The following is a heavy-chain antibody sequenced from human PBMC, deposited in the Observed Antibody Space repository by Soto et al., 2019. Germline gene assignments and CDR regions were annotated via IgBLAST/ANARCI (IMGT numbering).Heavy chain of an antibody. Sequence: GGSLRLSCAASGFTFSSYGMHWVRQAPGKGLEWVAVIWYDGSNKYYADSVKGRFTISRDNSKNTLYLQMNSLRAEDTAVYYCARTYSSGWYHVYYYGMDVWGQGTTVTVSS. CDR1: GFTFSSYG. CDR3: ARTYSSGWYHVYYYGMDV. J-gene: IGHJ6*02. D-gene: IGHD6-19*01. CDR2: IWYDGSNK. V-gene: IGHV3-33*01.